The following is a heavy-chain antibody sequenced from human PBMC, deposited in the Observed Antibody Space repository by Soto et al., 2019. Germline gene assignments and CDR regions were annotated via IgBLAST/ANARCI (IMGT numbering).Heavy chain of an antibody. Sequence: QVQLVQSGAEVKKPGSSVKVSCKASGGTFSSYAISWVRQAPGQGLEWMGGIIPIFGTANYAQKFQGRVTITADESTCTAYMELSSLRSEDTAAYYCARERYYYGSGSYPYWGQGTLVTVSS. V-gene: IGHV1-69*01. J-gene: IGHJ4*02. CDR3: ARERYYYGSGSYPY. D-gene: IGHD3-10*01. CDR1: GGTFSSYA. CDR2: IIPIFGTA.